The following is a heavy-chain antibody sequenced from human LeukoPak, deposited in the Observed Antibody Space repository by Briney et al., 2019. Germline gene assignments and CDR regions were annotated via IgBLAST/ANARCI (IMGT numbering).Heavy chain of an antibody. CDR2: ITSKTEGETT. D-gene: IGHD2-2*02. V-gene: IGHV3-15*01. CDR3: ATVPLGYCTSTTCYNYFDY. J-gene: IGHJ4*02. Sequence: GGSLRLSCAASGFTFSSYAMTWVRQAPGKGLEWVGRITSKTEGETTEYAAPVKGRFTISRDDSQNTLCLQMNSLNTEDTAVYYCATVPLGYCTSTTCYNYFDYWGQGALVTVSS. CDR1: GFTFSSYA.